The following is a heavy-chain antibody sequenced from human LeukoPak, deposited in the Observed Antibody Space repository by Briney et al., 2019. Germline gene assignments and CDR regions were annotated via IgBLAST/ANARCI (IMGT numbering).Heavy chain of an antibody. CDR1: RFPFSSYS. CDR3: ARAIEMATISYFDY. Sequence: PGGSLRLSCAASRFPFSSYSMNWVRQAPGKGLEWVSYISSSDSTIYYADSVKGRFTISRDNAKNSLYLQMNSLRAGDTAVYYCARAIEMATISYFDYWGQGTLVTVSS. D-gene: IGHD5-24*01. V-gene: IGHV3-48*04. J-gene: IGHJ4*02. CDR2: ISSSDSTI.